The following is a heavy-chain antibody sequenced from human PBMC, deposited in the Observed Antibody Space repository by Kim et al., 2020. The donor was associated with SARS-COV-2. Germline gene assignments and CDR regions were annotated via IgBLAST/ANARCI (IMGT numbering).Heavy chain of an antibody. CDR2: IYSGGST. CDR3: ARSRETSGYYDSSGYYIDY. J-gene: IGHJ4*02. D-gene: IGHD3-22*01. V-gene: IGHV3-53*01. Sequence: GGSLRLSCAASGFTVSSNYMSWVRQAPGKGLEWVSVIYSGGSTYYADSVKGRFTISRDNSKNTLYLQMNSLRAEDTAVYYCARSRETSGYYDSSGYYIDYWGQVTLVTVSS. CDR1: GFTVSSNY.